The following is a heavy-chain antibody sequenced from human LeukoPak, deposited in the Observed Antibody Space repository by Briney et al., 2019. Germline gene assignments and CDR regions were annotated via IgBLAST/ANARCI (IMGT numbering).Heavy chain of an antibody. CDR3: AKDVGNYDFLDY. Sequence: GGSLRLSCAASGFTFSSYGIHWVRQAPGKGLEWVAFIRYDGSNKYYADSVKGRFTISRDNSKNTLYLQMNSLRAEDTAVYYCAKDVGNYDFLDYWGQGTLVTVSS. CDR2: IRYDGSNK. V-gene: IGHV3-30*02. J-gene: IGHJ4*02. CDR1: GFTFSSYG. D-gene: IGHD3-3*01.